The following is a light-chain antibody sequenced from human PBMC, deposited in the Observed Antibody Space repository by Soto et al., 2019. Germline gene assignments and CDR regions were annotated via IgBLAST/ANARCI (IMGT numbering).Light chain of an antibody. CDR2: DVS. V-gene: IGLV2-14*01. CDR3: SSYTSSSTLGV. CDR1: SSDVGGYNY. J-gene: IGLJ1*01. Sequence: QPVLTQPASGSGSPGQSSTISCTGTSSDVGGYNYVSWYQQHPGKAPKLMIYDVSNRPSGVSNRFSGSKSGNTASLTISGLQAEDEADYYCSSYTSSSTLGVFGTGTKVTVL.